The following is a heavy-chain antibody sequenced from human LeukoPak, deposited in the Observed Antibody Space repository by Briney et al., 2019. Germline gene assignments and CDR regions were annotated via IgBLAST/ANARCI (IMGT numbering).Heavy chain of an antibody. V-gene: IGHV4-39*01. D-gene: IGHD3-22*01. CDR3: ARQDGSSGYYYGY. CDR1: GASISSTSYY. Sequence: SETLSLTCTVSGASISSTSYYWAWIRQPPGEGLDWIGSIYYSGTTYSYPSLKSRVTISVDTSKNQFSLTLSSVTAADTAVYYCARQDGSSGYYYGYWGQGTLVTVSS. J-gene: IGHJ4*02. CDR2: IYYSGTT.